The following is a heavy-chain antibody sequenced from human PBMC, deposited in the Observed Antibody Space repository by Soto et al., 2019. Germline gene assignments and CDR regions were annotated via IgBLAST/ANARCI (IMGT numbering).Heavy chain of an antibody. CDR2: INPNSGGT. D-gene: IGHD6-13*01. CDR3: ARDPRQLATNWFDP. CDR1: GYTFTGYY. V-gene: IGHV1-2*04. Sequence: ASVKVSCKASGYTFTGYYMHWVRQAPGQGLEWMGWINPNSGGTNYAQKFQGWVTMTRDTSISTAYMELSRLRSDDTAVYYCARDPRQLATNWFDPWGQGTLVTVSS. J-gene: IGHJ5*02.